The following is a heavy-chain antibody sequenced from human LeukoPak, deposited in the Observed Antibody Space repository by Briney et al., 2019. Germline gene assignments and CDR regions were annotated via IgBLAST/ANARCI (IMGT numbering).Heavy chain of an antibody. D-gene: IGHD3-22*01. V-gene: IGHV3-23*01. Sequence: TGGSLRLSCAASGFTFSSYAMSWVRQAPGKGLEWVSAISGSGGSTYYADSVKSRFTISRDNSKNTLYLQMNSLRAEDTAVYYCRKMYYYDSSGYYSDYWGQGTLVTVSS. CDR3: RKMYYYDSSGYYSDY. CDR2: ISGSGGST. J-gene: IGHJ4*02. CDR1: GFTFSSYA.